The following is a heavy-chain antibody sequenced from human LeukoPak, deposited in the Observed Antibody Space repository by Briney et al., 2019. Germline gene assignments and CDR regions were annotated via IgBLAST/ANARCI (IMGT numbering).Heavy chain of an antibody. CDR1: GFTFSNYG. J-gene: IGHJ6*03. Sequence: GGSLRLSCAASGFTFSNYGMHWVRQAPGKGLEWVSGISWNSGSRAYADSVKGRFTISRDNVKNSLYLQMNSLRAEDMALYYCAKGGYSNSPGYMDVWGKGTTVTVSS. D-gene: IGHD6-13*01. CDR2: ISWNSGSR. CDR3: AKGGYSNSPGYMDV. V-gene: IGHV3-9*03.